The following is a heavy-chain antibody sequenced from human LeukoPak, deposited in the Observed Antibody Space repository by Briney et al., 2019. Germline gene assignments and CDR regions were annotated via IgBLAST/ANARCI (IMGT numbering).Heavy chain of an antibody. CDR3: ARHQAGSSYAERYYYYGMDV. CDR2: IYYSGST. Sequence: PSETLSLTCTVSGGSISSGGYYWSWIRQHPGQGLEWFGYIYYSGSTIYNPSLKSRVTILVDTSKNQFSLKLSSVTAADTAVYYCARHQAGSSYAERYYYYGMDVWGQGTTVTVSS. D-gene: IGHD2-2*01. J-gene: IGHJ6*02. V-gene: IGHV4-61*08. CDR1: GGSISSGGYY.